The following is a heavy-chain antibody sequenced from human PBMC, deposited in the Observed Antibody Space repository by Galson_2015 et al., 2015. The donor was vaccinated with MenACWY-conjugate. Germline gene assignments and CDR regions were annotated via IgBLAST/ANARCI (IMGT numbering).Heavy chain of an antibody. V-gene: IGHV1-8*01. J-gene: IGHJ6*03. CDR3: ARGGEYDILTGRYYYYMDV. CDR2: MNPNSGNT. CDR1: GYTFTSYD. Sequence: SVKVSCKASGYTFTSYDINWVRQATGQGLEWMGWMNPNSGNTGYAQKFQGRVTMTRNTSISTAYMELSSLRSEDTAVYYCARGGEYDILTGRYYYYMDVWGKGTTVTASS. D-gene: IGHD3-9*01.